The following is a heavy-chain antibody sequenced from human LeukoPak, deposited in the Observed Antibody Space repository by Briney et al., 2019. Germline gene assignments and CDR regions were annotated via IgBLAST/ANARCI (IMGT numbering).Heavy chain of an antibody. Sequence: PSETLSLTCAVYGGSFSGYYWSWIRQPAGKGLEWIGRIYTSGSTNYNPSLKSRVTMSVDTSKNQFSLKLSSVTAADTAVYYCARSDVYYDSSGFWFDPWGQGTLVTVSS. CDR2: IYTSGST. V-gene: IGHV4-59*10. D-gene: IGHD3-22*01. CDR1: GGSFSGYY. J-gene: IGHJ5*02. CDR3: ARSDVYYDSSGFWFDP.